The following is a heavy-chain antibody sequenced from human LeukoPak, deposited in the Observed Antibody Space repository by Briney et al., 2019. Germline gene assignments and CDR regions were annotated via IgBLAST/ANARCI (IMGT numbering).Heavy chain of an antibody. CDR1: GGSISSSSYY. D-gene: IGHD6-19*01. V-gene: IGHV4-39*07. J-gene: IGHJ3*02. Sequence: SETLSLTCTVSGGSISSSSYYWGWIRQPPGKGLEWIGSIYHSGSTHYNSSLKSRVTISVDTSKNQLSLKLSSVTAADTAVYYCARVHSSGWYGGDAFDIWGQGTMVTVSS. CDR2: IYHSGST. CDR3: ARVHSSGWYGGDAFDI.